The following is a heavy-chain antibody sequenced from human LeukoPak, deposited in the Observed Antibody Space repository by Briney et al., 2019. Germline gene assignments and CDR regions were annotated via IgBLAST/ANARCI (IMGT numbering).Heavy chain of an antibody. CDR1: GFTFSNYG. J-gene: IGHJ4*02. D-gene: IGHD4-11*01. CDR3: ARRERGSTVTTLFDYFDY. CDR2: ISYDGSNK. V-gene: IGHV3-30*03. Sequence: PGGSLRLSCAASGFTFSNYGMHWVRQAPGKGLEWVAVISYDGSNKYYADSVKGRFTISRDNSKNTLYLQMNSLRAEDTAVYYCARRERGSTVTTLFDYFDYGGQGTLVTVSS.